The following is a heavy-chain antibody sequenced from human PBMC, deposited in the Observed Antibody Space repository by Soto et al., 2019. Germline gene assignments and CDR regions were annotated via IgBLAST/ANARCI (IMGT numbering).Heavy chain of an antibody. Sequence: QVQLVESGGGLVKPGGSLRLSCAASGFTFSDYYMSWIHQAPGKGLEWVSYISSSSSYTNYADSVKGRFTISRDNAKNSLYLQMNSLRAEDTAVYYCARTYCSGGSCYEAFDIWGQGTMVTVSS. J-gene: IGHJ3*02. CDR2: ISSSSSYT. D-gene: IGHD2-15*01. V-gene: IGHV3-11*05. CDR3: ARTYCSGGSCYEAFDI. CDR1: GFTFSDYY.